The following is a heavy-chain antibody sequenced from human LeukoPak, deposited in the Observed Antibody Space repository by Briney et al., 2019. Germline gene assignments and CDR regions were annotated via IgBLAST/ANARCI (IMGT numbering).Heavy chain of an antibody. CDR3: ASSYCGGDCYSSRGGGAFDI. Sequence: PGGSLRLSCAASGFTFSSYWMHWVRQAPGKGLVWVSRINTDGSRSTYADSVKGRFTISRDNSKNTLYLQMNSLRAEDTAVYYCASSYCGGDCYSSRGGGAFDIWGQGTMVTVSS. CDR2: INTDGSRS. V-gene: IGHV3-74*01. J-gene: IGHJ3*02. CDR1: GFTFSSYW. D-gene: IGHD2-21*02.